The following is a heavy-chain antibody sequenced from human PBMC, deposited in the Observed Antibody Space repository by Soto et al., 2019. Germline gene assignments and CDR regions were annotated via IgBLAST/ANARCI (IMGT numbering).Heavy chain of an antibody. CDR2: ISAYNGNT. D-gene: IGHD2-2*02. CDR1: GYTFTSYG. J-gene: IGHJ5*02. V-gene: IGHV1-18*04. CDR3: ARVLVPAAIGGRWFDP. Sequence: ASVKVSCKASGYTFTSYGISWVRQAPGQGLEWMGWISAYNGNTNYAQKLQGRVTMTTDTSTSTAYMELRSLRSDDTAVYYCARVLVPAAIGGRWFDPWGQGTLVTVSP.